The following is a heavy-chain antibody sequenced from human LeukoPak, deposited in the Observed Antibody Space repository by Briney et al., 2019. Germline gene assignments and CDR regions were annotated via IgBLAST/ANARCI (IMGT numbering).Heavy chain of an antibody. Sequence: GGSLRLSCAASGFTFSSYAMNWVRQAPGKGLEWVSVIYSGGSTYYADSAKGRFTISRDNSKNTLYLQMNSLRAEDTAVYYCARAPIFGVVRYYYGMDVWGQGTTVTVSS. CDR1: GFTFSSYA. V-gene: IGHV3-53*01. CDR3: ARAPIFGVVRYYYGMDV. J-gene: IGHJ6*02. D-gene: IGHD3-3*01. CDR2: IYSGGST.